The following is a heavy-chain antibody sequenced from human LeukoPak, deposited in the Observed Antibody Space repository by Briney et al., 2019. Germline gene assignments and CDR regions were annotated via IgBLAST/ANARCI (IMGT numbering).Heavy chain of an antibody. CDR2: INPSGSST. D-gene: IGHD3-16*02. Sequence: ASVKVCCKASGYTFTSHYMHWVRQAPGQGLEWMGLINPSGSSTLYAQKFQGRVTMTRDMSTTTDYMELSSLRSEDTAVYYCARDNSVGDIAWWFDPWGQGTLVTVSS. CDR1: GYTFTSHY. V-gene: IGHV1-46*01. CDR3: ARDNSVGDIAWWFDP. J-gene: IGHJ5*02.